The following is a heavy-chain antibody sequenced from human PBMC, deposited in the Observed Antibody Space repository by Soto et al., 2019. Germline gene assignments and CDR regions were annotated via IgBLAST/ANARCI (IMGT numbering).Heavy chain of an antibody. D-gene: IGHD3-9*01. V-gene: IGHV4-61*01. CDR2: IYYSGST. CDR1: GASVSSATYY. J-gene: IGHJ2*01. Sequence: QVQLQESGPGLVKPSETLSLTYTVSGASVSSATYYWSWIRQPPGKGLEWIANIYYSGSTNYNPYLQSRVTISLDTSKNQFSLKLSSVTTADTAVYYCARVDWSYWYFDLWGRGTLVPVSS. CDR3: ARVDWSYWYFDL.